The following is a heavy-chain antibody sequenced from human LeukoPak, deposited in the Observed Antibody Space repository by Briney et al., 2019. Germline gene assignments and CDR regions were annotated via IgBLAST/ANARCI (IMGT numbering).Heavy chain of an antibody. Sequence: GGSLRLSCAASGFTFSSYWMSWVRQAPGKGLEWVANIKQDGGEKYYVESVKGRFTISGDNAKNSLYLLMNSLRAEDTAVYYCAREDHAVYNYWGQGTLVTVSS. CDR1: GFTFSSYW. CDR3: AREDHAVYNY. D-gene: IGHD2-8*01. CDR2: IKQDGGEK. V-gene: IGHV3-7*01. J-gene: IGHJ4*02.